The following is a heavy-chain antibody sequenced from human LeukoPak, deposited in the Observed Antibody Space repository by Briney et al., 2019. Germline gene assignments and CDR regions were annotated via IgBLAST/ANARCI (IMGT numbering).Heavy chain of an antibody. CDR2: FNPEDGET. Sequence: GASVTVSCKVSGYTLTELSMHWVRQAPGKGLEGMGGFNPEDGETIYAQKFQGRVTMTEDTSTNTAYMELSSLRAEATAVYYCATATFQWLRSYYYYYGMDVWGQGTTVTVSS. J-gene: IGHJ6*02. V-gene: IGHV1-24*01. CDR1: GYTLTELS. CDR3: ATATFQWLRSYYYYYGMDV. D-gene: IGHD5-12*01.